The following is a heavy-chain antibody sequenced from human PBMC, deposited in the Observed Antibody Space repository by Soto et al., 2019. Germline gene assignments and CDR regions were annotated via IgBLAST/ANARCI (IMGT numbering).Heavy chain of an antibody. CDR2: TYYRSKWYN. CDR3: ARASYSSSSYWFFDF. J-gene: IGHJ4*02. V-gene: IGHV6-1*01. D-gene: IGHD6-13*01. CDR1: GDRGSSNSAA. Sequence: SQTLSLTCAISGDRGSSNSAACNWIRQSPSRGLEWLGRTYYRSKWYNDYAVSVKSRISFNPDTSKNQFSLQLSSVTPEDTAVYYCARASYSSSSYWFFDFWGQGALVTVSS.